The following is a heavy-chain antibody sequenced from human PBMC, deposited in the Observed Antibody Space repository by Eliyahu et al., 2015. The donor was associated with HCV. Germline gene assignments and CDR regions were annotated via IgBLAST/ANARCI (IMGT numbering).Heavy chain of an antibody. J-gene: IGHJ6*02. CDR3: ARALYGDYYYGMDV. CDR2: INWNGGST. CDR1: GFTFNDFG. V-gene: IGHV3-20*04. D-gene: IGHD4-17*01. Sequence: EVQLVESGGGAVRPGGSLRLSCAASGFTFNDFGMXWVRQAPGKGXEWVSGINWNGGSTAYADSVKGRFTISRDNAKNSVYLQMNSLRAEDTALYYCARALYGDYYYGMDVWGQGTTVTVSS.